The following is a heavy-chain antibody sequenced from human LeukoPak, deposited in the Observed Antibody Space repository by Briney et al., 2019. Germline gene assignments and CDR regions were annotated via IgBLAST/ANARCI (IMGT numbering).Heavy chain of an antibody. J-gene: IGHJ6*03. V-gene: IGHV1-69*05. CDR1: GGTFSSYA. D-gene: IGHD5-18*01. CDR3: ARVDTAMVTGVISYYYYMDV. CDR2: ITPIFGTA. Sequence: SVKVSCKASGGTFSSYAISWVRQAPGQGLEWMGGITPIFGTANYAQKFQGRVTITTDESTSTAYMELSSLRSGDTAVYYCARVDTAMVTGVISYYYYMDVWGKGTTVTVPS.